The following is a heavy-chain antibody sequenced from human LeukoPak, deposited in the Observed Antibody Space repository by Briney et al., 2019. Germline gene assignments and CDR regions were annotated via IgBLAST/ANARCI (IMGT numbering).Heavy chain of an antibody. J-gene: IGHJ3*02. V-gene: IGHV3-23*01. CDR1: GFTFSSYA. CDR2: ISGSGGGT. D-gene: IGHD5-24*01. CDR3: AKGDARRDGYNLDAFDI. Sequence: GGSLRLSCAASGFTFSSYAMSWVRQAPGKGLEWVSAISGSGGGTYYADSVKGRFTISRDNSKNTLYLEMHSLRPEDTAVYYCAKGDARRDGYNLDAFDIRGQGTMGTVS.